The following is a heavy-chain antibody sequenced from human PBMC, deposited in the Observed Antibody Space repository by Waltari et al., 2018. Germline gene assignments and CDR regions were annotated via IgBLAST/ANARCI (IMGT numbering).Heavy chain of an antibody. CDR3: ARGPVDGTKRGAFDI. Sequence: QVQLVESGGTVVRPGKSLRLSCVGSGFIFGSNGMHWVRQAPGKGRVGVAGGSYDGRETYYGDSVKGRFTISRDNSNNTLHLQMTSLRDEDTAIFYCARGPVDGTKRGAFDIWGQGTMVTVSS. CDR2: GSYDGRET. J-gene: IGHJ3*02. V-gene: IGHV3-30*03. CDR1: GFIFGSNG. D-gene: IGHD1-1*01.